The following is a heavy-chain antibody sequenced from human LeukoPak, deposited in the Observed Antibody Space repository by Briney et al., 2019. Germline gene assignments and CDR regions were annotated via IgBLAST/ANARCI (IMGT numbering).Heavy chain of an antibody. CDR2: IYGGGST. CDR1: GFTVSSNY. D-gene: IGHD6-6*01. CDR3: ARVPYSSSSLSYFDY. Sequence: PGGPLRLSYAASGFTVSSNYMSWVRQAPGKGLEWVSFIYGGGSTFYADSVKGRFTISRDNSKNTLYLQMNSLRAEDTAVYYCARVPYSSSSLSYFDYWGQGTLVTVSS. J-gene: IGHJ4*02. V-gene: IGHV3-53*01.